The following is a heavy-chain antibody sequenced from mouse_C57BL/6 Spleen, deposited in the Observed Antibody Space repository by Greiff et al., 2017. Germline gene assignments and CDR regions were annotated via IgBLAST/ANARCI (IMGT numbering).Heavy chain of an antibody. Sequence: DVKLVESGGGLVKPGGSLKLSCAASGFTFSSYAMSWVRQTPEKRLEWVATISDGGSYTYYPDNVQGRFTISRDNAKNNLYLQMSHLKSEDTAMYYCARGDYRGAMDYWGQGTSVTVSS. J-gene: IGHJ4*01. CDR1: GFTFSSYA. V-gene: IGHV5-4*03. D-gene: IGHD2-12*01. CDR3: ARGDYRGAMDY. CDR2: ISDGGSYT.